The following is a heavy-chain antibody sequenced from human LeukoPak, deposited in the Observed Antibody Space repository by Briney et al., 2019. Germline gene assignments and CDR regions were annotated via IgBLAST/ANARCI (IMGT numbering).Heavy chain of an antibody. Sequence: GGSLRLSCAASGFTFSYWMSWVRQAPGKGLEWVANIKQDGSEKYYVDSVKGRFTISRDNAKNPLYLQMNSLRAEDTAVYYCARDPYCSSTSCYPTWGQGTLVTVSS. CDR1: GFTFSYW. V-gene: IGHV3-7*01. CDR2: IKQDGSEK. J-gene: IGHJ4*02. D-gene: IGHD2-2*01. CDR3: ARDPYCSSTSCYPT.